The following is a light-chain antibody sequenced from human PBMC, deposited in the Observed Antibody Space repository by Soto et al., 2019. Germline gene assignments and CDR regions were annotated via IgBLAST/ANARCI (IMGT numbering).Light chain of an antibody. CDR2: AAA. J-gene: IGKJ1*01. CDR1: QGISGY. V-gene: IGKV1-9*01. CDR3: QQFNSFPRT. Sequence: DIQLTQSPSFLSASVGDRVTITCRASQGISGYLAWYQQKPENAPKLLIYAAAILQSGVPSRFSGSGSGTDFTLTISSLQSEYFANYFGQQFNSFPRTFGQGTKVEIK.